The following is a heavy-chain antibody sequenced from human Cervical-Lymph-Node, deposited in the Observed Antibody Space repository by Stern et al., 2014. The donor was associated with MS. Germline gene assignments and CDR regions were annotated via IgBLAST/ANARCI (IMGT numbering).Heavy chain of an antibody. J-gene: IGHJ4*01. Sequence: QLVQSGAEARAPGASMKVSCKASGYIFTDYYLHWVRQAPGQGLEWLGWINPNSGGTNYAQNFQGRVTMTRDTSISTAYMELRWLGSADTAVYYCARGSGTAYDLRGDYWGQGTLVTVSS. CDR2: INPNSGGT. CDR1: GYIFTDYY. CDR3: ARGSGTAYDLRGDY. D-gene: IGHD3-3*01. V-gene: IGHV1-2*02.